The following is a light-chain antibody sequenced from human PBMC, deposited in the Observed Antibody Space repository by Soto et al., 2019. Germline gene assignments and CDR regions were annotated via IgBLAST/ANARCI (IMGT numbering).Light chain of an antibody. CDR2: AAS. Sequence: DIQMTQSPSSLSASVGDRVTITCRASQIITTYLNWYQQKPGKAPELLIYAASSLHSGVPSRFSGSGSATDFTLTISSLQPEDFATYYCPQSSNTPCTFGQGTKVEIK. V-gene: IGKV1-39*01. J-gene: IGKJ1*01. CDR3: PQSSNTPCT. CDR1: QIITTY.